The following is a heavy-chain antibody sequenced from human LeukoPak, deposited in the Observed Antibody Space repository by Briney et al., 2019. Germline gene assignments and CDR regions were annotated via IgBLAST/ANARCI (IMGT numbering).Heavy chain of an antibody. Sequence: GGSLRLSCAASEFTFSSYGMHWVRQAPGKGLEWVAFIRYDGSNKYYADSVKGRFTISRDNSQHTLYLQMNSLRAEDTAVYYCARGNSYDSSGYPEYLQNWGQGTLVTVSS. CDR3: ARGNSYDSSGYPEYLQN. CDR1: EFTFSSYG. J-gene: IGHJ1*01. CDR2: IRYDGSNK. D-gene: IGHD3-22*01. V-gene: IGHV3-30*02.